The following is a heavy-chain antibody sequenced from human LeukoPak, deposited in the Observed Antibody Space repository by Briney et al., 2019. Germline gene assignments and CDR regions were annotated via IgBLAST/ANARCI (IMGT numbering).Heavy chain of an antibody. CDR2: IYYSWST. CDR1: GGSISSYY. V-gene: IGHV4-59*08. J-gene: IGHJ4*02. Sequence: PSETLSLTCTVSGGSISSYYWSWIRQPPGKGLEWIGYIYYSWSTNYNPSLKSRVTISVDTSKNQFSLKLSSVTAADTAVYYCARRRIYYGSGSYGYWGQGTLVTVSS. CDR3: ARRRIYYGSGSYGY. D-gene: IGHD3-10*01.